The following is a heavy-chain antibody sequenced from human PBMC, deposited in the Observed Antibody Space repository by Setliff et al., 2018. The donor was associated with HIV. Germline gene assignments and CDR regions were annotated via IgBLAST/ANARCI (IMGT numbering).Heavy chain of an antibody. Sequence: GGSLRLSCEASGFTFRNEWMSWVRQAPGKEPEWVANIKKDGSEQHYADSVKGRFAISRDNAKRSLFLQMNSLRGEDTAVYYCARYFRDGSYNDYWGQGTLVTVSS. V-gene: IGHV3-7*01. CDR2: IKKDGSEQ. CDR3: ARYFRDGSYNDY. J-gene: IGHJ4*02. D-gene: IGHD3-10*01. CDR1: GFTFRNEW.